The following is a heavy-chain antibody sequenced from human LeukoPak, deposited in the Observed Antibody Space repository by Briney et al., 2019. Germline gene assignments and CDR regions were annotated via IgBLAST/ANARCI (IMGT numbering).Heavy chain of an antibody. D-gene: IGHD5-12*01. CDR2: ISYDSNKK. V-gene: IGHV3-30*18. CDR3: AKGVYTGSAYFDY. Sequence: PGGSLRLSCATSGFTFTTYGFHWVRQAPGKGLDWVAAISYDSNKKYYADSVKGRFTISRDNSKNTLYLQMNSLRAEDTAVYYCAKGVYTGSAYFDYWGQGALVTVSS. J-gene: IGHJ4*02. CDR1: GFTFTTYG.